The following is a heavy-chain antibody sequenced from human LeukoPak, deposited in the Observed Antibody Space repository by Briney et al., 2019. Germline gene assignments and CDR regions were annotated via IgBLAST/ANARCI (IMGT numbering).Heavy chain of an antibody. CDR3: ARGTTAKGWYFDL. V-gene: IGHV3-30*03. CDR2: ISYDGSNK. CDR1: GFTFSSYG. J-gene: IGHJ2*01. Sequence: GGSLRLSCAASGFTFSSYGMHWVRQAPGKGLEWVAVISYDGSNKYYADSVKGRFTISRDNSKNTLYLQMNSLRADDTAVYYCARGTTAKGWYFDLWGRGTLVTVSS. D-gene: IGHD4-17*01.